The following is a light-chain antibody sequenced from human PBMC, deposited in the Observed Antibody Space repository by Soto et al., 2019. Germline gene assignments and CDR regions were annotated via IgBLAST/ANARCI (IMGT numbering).Light chain of an antibody. CDR1: QSVSSSY. V-gene: IGKV3-20*01. CDR2: GAS. J-gene: IGKJ1*01. Sequence: EIVLTQSPGTLALSPGERATLSCRASQSVSSSYLAWYQQKPGQAPRLLAYGASSRATGVPDRFSGSGSETDFTLASSRLEPEDFAVYYCQQYGSAPWTFGQGTEV. CDR3: QQYGSAPWT.